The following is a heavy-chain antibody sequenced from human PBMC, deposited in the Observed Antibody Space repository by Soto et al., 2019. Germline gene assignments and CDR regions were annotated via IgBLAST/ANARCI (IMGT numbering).Heavy chain of an antibody. CDR3: AKGRSYYYYYGVDV. CDR2: IYSGGST. CDR1: GFTVSSNY. Sequence: HPGGSLRLSCAASGFTVSSNYMSWVRQAPGKGLEWVSVIYSGGSTYYADSVKGRFTISRDNSKNTLYLQMNSLRAEDTALYYCAKGRSYYYYYGVDVWGQGTTVTVSS. V-gene: IGHV3-53*01. J-gene: IGHJ6*02.